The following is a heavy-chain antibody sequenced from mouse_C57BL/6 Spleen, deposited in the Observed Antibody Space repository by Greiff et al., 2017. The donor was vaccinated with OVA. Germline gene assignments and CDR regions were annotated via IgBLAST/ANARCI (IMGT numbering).Heavy chain of an antibody. V-gene: IGHV1-59*01. D-gene: IGHD1-1*01. Sequence: VQLHQPGAELVRPGTSVKLSCKASGYTFTSYWMHWVKQRPGQGLEWIGVIDPSDSYTNYNQKFKGKATLTVDTSSSTAYMQLSSLTSEDSAVYYCARGGSSYAMDYWGQGTSVTVSS. J-gene: IGHJ4*01. CDR3: ARGGSSYAMDY. CDR1: GYTFTSYW. CDR2: IDPSDSYT.